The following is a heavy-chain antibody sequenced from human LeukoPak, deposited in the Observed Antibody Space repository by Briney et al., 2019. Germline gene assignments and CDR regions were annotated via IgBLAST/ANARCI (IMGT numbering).Heavy chain of an antibody. CDR1: GYTFTGYY. Sequence: ASVKVSCKASGYTFTGYYMHWVRQAPGQGLEWMGWINPNSGGTNYAQKFQGRVTTTRDTSISTAYMELSRLRSDDTAVYYCARAWKGYCTNGVCPAPMDVWGKGTTVTVSS. CDR3: ARAWKGYCTNGVCPAPMDV. CDR2: INPNSGGT. D-gene: IGHD2-8*01. V-gene: IGHV1-2*02. J-gene: IGHJ6*03.